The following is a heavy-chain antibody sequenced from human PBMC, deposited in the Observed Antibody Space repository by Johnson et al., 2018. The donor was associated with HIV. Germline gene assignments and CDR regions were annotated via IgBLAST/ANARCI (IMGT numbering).Heavy chain of an antibody. CDR2: ISGSGGST. CDR1: GFTFSIYA. Sequence: VQLMESGGGLVKPGGSLRLSCAASGFTFSIYAMTWVRQAPGKGLEWVSGISGSGGSTYYADSVKGRFTISRDNSKNTLYLEMNSLRAEDTAVYYCARSLGVGAFDIWGQGTMVTVSS. D-gene: IGHD3-10*01. J-gene: IGHJ3*02. CDR3: ARSLGVGAFDI. V-gene: IGHV3-23*01.